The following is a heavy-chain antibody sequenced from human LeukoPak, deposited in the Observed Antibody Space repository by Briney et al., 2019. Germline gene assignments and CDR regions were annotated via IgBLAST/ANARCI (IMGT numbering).Heavy chain of an antibody. D-gene: IGHD3-22*01. CDR3: AKDRFDYYDSSGYPYYFDY. Sequence: GGSLRLSCEASGFTFSSYAMTWVRQAPGKGLEWVSGISNSGGSTYYADSVKGRFTISRDNSKNTLYLQMNSLRAEDTAVYYCAKDRFDYYDSSGYPYYFDYWGQGTLVTVSS. J-gene: IGHJ4*02. CDR2: ISNSGGST. V-gene: IGHV3-23*01. CDR1: GFTFSSYA.